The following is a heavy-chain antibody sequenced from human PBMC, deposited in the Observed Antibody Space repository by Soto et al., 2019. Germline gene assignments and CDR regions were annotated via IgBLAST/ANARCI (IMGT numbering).Heavy chain of an antibody. CDR2: ISGSGGST. J-gene: IGHJ4*02. CDR1: GFTFSSYA. Sequence: GGSLRLSCAASGFTFSSYAMSWVRQAPGKGLEWVSAISGSGGSTYYADSVKGRFTISRDNSKNTLYLQMNSLRAEDTAVYYCAKGLRYYYGSGSYQFDYWGQGTLVTVSS. CDR3: AKGLRYYYGSGSYQFDY. V-gene: IGHV3-23*01. D-gene: IGHD3-10*01.